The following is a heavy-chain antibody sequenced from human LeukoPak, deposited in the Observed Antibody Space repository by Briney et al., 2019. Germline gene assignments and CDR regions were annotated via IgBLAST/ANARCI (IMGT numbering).Heavy chain of an antibody. CDR2: ISGSGGST. CDR1: GFTFSSYA. Sequence: PGGSLRLSCAASGFTFSSYAMSWVRQAPGKGLGWVSAISGSGGSTYYADSVKGRFTISRDNSKNTLYLQMNSLRAEDTAVYYCAKSPSITMVRGVIPFDYWGQGTLVTVSS. D-gene: IGHD3-10*01. CDR3: AKSPSITMVRGVIPFDY. J-gene: IGHJ4*02. V-gene: IGHV3-23*01.